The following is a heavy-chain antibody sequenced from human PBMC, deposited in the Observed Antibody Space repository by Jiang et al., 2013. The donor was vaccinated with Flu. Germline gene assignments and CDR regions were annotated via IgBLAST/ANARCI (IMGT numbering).Heavy chain of an antibody. J-gene: IGHJ4*02. Sequence: VQLLESGGGLVQPGGSLRLSXAASGFTFSSYSMNWVRQAPGKGLEWVSYISSSSSTIYYADSVKGRFTISRDNAKNSLYLQMNSLRDEDTAVYYCARDVSFGEFPFLEYYFDYWGQGTLVTVSS. CDR1: GFTFSSYS. CDR2: ISSSSSTI. V-gene: IGHV3-48*02. D-gene: IGHD3-10*01. CDR3: ARDVSFGEFPFLEYYFDY.